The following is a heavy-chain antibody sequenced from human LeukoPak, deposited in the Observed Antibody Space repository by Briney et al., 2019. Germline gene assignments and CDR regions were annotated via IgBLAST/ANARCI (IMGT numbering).Heavy chain of an antibody. J-gene: IGHJ6*02. Sequence: GGSLRLSCAATGFTFSSYAMSWVRQAPGKGLEWVSAISGSGGSTYYADSVKGRFTISRDNSKNTLYLQMNSLRAEDTAVYYCANLLSSGWYFHMGYGMDVWGQGTTVTVSS. D-gene: IGHD6-19*01. CDR3: ANLLSSGWYFHMGYGMDV. CDR1: GFTFSSYA. CDR2: ISGSGGST. V-gene: IGHV3-23*01.